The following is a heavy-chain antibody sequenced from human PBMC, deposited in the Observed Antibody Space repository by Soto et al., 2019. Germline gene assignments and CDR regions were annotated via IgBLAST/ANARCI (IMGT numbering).Heavy chain of an antibody. CDR3: ARDQGYCSGGSCFSYFDY. J-gene: IGHJ4*02. V-gene: IGHV3-33*01. D-gene: IGHD2-15*01. CDR1: GFTFSSFG. Sequence: QVQLVESGGGVVQPGRSLRLSCAASGFTFSSFGMQWVRQVPGKGLEWVAVTSSDGSQEYYADSVKGRFTIFRDNFKNTMYLQMNSLRDEDTAVYYCARDQGYCSGGSCFSYFDYWGQGTLVTVSS. CDR2: TSSDGSQE.